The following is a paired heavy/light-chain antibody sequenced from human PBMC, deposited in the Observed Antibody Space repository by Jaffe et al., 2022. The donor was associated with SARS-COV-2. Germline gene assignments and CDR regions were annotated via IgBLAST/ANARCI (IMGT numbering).Light chain of an antibody. CDR2: END. CDR3: GTWDSSLSAVV. J-gene: IGLJ2*01. Sequence: QSVLTQPPSVSAAPGQKVTISCSGSSSNIGNNYVSWYQQLPGTAPKLLIYENDGRPSGIPDRFSGSKSGTSATLGITGLQTGDEADYYCGTWDSSLSAVVFGGGTRLTVL. CDR1: SSNIGNNY. V-gene: IGLV1-51*02.
Heavy chain of an antibody. Sequence: EVQLVESGGGLLKPGGSLRLSCAASGFTFSDAWMSWVRQAPGKGLEWIGRIKSNNDGGTTDYAAPVEGRFTISRDDSKNTLYLEMNSLKTEDTAVYYCTTVKTTWGYWGQGALVTVSS. CDR2: IKSNNDGGTT. J-gene: IGHJ4*02. CDR1: GFTFSDAW. V-gene: IGHV3-15*01. CDR3: TTVKTTWGY. D-gene: IGHD3-16*01.